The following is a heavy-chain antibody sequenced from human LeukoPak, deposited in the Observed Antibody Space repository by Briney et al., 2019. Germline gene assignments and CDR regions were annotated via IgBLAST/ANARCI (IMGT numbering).Heavy chain of an antibody. V-gene: IGHV3-7*01. Sequence: PGGSLRLSCAASGFTFSSYWMSWVRQAPGKGLEWVANIKQDGSEKYYVDSVKGRFTISRDNAKNSLYLQMNSLRAEDTAVYYCARDQFGSSGYYLAPFDYWGQGTLVTVSS. CDR1: GFTFSSYW. CDR2: IKQDGSEK. J-gene: IGHJ4*02. D-gene: IGHD3-22*01. CDR3: ARDQFGSSGYYLAPFDY.